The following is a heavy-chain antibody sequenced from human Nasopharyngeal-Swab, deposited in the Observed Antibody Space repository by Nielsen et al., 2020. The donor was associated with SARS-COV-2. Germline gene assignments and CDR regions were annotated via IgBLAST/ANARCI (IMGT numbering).Heavy chain of an antibody. CDR2: IYHSGST. V-gene: IGHV4-30-2*01. Sequence: SETLSLTCAVSGGSISSGGYSWSWIRQPPGKGLEWIGYIYHSGSTYYNPSLKSRVTISVDGSKNQFSLKLSSVTAADTAVYYCARGGGRRAFDIWGQGTMVTVSS. CDR1: GGSISSGGYS. J-gene: IGHJ3*02. D-gene: IGHD3-16*01. CDR3: ARGGGRRAFDI.